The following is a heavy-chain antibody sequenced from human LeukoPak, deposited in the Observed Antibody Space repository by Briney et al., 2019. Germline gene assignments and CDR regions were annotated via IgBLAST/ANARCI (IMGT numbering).Heavy chain of an antibody. J-gene: IGHJ3*01. CDR1: RFTFSFYP. CDR2: TSNDGVNK. CDR3: AREGWKGGFDF. D-gene: IGHD1-1*01. V-gene: IGHV3-30-3*01. Sequence: GGSLRLSCSASRFTFSFYPMHWVRQAPGKGLEWLAVTSNDGVNKFYADSAKGRFTISRDNSNYTLYLQINTLRPEDTAVYYCAREGWKGGFDFWGQGTLVTVSS.